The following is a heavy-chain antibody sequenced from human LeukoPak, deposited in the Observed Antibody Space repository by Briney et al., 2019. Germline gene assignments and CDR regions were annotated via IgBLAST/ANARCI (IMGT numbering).Heavy chain of an antibody. CDR2: YGGGNI. D-gene: IGHD5-24*01. V-gene: IGHV3-53*01. CDR3: ARGAGYNYPYYFDY. J-gene: IGHJ4*02. Sequence: PGGSLRLSCAASGFTFSSNYMNWVRQAPGKGLEWVSVYGGGNIYYADSVKGRFTISRDNSKNTLYLQMNSLRAEDTAVHYCARGAGYNYPYYFDYWGQGTLVTVSS. CDR1: GFTFSSNY.